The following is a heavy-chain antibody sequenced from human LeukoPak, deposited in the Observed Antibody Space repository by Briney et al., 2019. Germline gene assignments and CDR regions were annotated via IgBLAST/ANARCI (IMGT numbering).Heavy chain of an antibody. CDR3: ARNMRLSMGGEPDYFDY. CDR2: IKQDGSEK. D-gene: IGHD3-16*01. CDR1: GFTFSSYW. J-gene: IGHJ4*02. V-gene: IGHV3-7*01. Sequence: GGSLRLSCAASGFTFSSYWMGWVRQAPGKGLEWVANIKQDGSEKYYVDSVKGRFTISRDNAKNSLYLQMNSLRAEDTAVYYCARNMRLSMGGEPDYFDYWSQGTLVTVSS.